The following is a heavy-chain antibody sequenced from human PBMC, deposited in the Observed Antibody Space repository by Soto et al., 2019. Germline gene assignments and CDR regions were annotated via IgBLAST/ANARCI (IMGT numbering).Heavy chain of an antibody. J-gene: IGHJ4*02. Sequence: PEGSLRLSCVASGFIFRDYAMSWVRQAPGKGLEWVAAILGNGGDTGYADSVKGRFTISRDNSQNTLYLRLNSLRDEDTAVYYCARPSMLASGTYWGQGTLVTVSS. CDR2: ILGNGGDT. CDR3: ARPSMLASGTY. V-gene: IGHV3-23*01. D-gene: IGHD6-13*01. CDR1: GFIFRDYA.